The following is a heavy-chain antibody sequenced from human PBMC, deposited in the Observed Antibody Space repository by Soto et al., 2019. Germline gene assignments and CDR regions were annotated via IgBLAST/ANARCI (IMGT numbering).Heavy chain of an antibody. CDR2: INAVNGNT. D-gene: IGHD5-18*01. CDR1: GYTCTSYA. Sequence: QVQLVQSGAEMKKPGASVKVSCKASGYTCTSYAMHWVRQAPGKRLEWLGWINAVNGNTKYSQKFQGRVTITRDTAASTAYMELSSLRSEDTAVYYCARDPGYSNGHNWGQGTLVTVSS. V-gene: IGHV1-3*01. CDR3: ARDPGYSNGHN. J-gene: IGHJ4*02.